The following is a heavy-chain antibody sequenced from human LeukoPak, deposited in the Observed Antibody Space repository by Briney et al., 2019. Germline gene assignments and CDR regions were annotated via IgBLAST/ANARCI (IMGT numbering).Heavy chain of an antibody. CDR3: ASHHFITMISS. CDR2: IYHSGST. CDR1: VYSISSGYY. D-gene: IGHD3-22*01. Sequence: SETLSLTCTVSVYSISSGYYWGGIRQPPGKGLEWIGNIYHSGSTYYNPSLKSRVTISVDTSKNQFSLKLSSVTAADTAVYYCASHHFITMISSWGQGTLVTVSS. V-gene: IGHV4-38-2*02. J-gene: IGHJ5*02.